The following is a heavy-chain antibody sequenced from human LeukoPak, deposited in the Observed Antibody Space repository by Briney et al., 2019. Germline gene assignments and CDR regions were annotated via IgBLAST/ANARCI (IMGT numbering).Heavy chain of an antibody. CDR1: GGSFSGYY. CDR2: INHSGST. D-gene: IGHD3-9*01. V-gene: IGHV4-34*01. J-gene: IGHJ6*02. Sequence: PSETLSLTCAVYGGSFSGYYWSWIRQPPGKGLEWIGEINHSGSTNYNPYLKSRVTISVDTSKNQFSLKLSSVTAADTAVYYCARGRDILTGWFYYGMDVWGQGTTVTVSS. CDR3: ARGRDILTGWFYYGMDV.